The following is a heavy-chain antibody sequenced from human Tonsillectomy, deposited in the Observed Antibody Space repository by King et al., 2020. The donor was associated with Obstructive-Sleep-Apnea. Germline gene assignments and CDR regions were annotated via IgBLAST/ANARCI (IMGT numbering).Heavy chain of an antibody. CDR3: ARDRRSITIFGVVIIGGGETAVAFDI. V-gene: IGHV4-38-2*02. Sequence: QLQESGPGLVKPSETLSLTCTVSGYSISSGDYWGWIRQPPGKGLEWIGSIYHSGSTYYNPSLKSRVTISVDTSKNQFSLKLSSVTAADTAVYYCARDRRSITIFGVVIIGGGETAVAFDIWGQGTMVTVSS. J-gene: IGHJ3*02. D-gene: IGHD3-3*01. CDR1: GYSISSGDY. CDR2: IYHSGST.